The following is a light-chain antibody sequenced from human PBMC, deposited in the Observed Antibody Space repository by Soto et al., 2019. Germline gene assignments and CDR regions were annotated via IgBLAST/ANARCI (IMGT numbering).Light chain of an antibody. CDR2: EVV. CDR3: KSYAGSNTYV. CDR1: KSDIGVYDF. V-gene: IGLV2-8*01. Sequence: QSLLTLPPSSSGSPGQSGTISCTGTKSDIGVYDFVSWYQHHPGKAPRLIIYEVVQRPSGVPDRFSGSKSGNTASLTVSGLQAADEADYFCKSYAGSNTYVFGSGTKVTVL. J-gene: IGLJ1*01.